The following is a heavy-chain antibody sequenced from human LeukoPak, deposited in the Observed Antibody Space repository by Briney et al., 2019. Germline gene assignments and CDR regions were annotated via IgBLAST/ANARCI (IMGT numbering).Heavy chain of an antibody. V-gene: IGHV3-30-3*01. D-gene: IGHD3-22*01. CDR2: ISYDGSNK. CDR1: GFTFSSYA. J-gene: IGHJ4*02. CDR3: ARDDNLSY. Sequence: PGGSLRLSCAASGFTFSSYAMHWVRQAPGKGLEWVAVISYDGSNKYYADSVKGRFTISRDNSKNTLYLQMNSLRAEDTAVYYCARDDNLSYWGQGTLVTVSS.